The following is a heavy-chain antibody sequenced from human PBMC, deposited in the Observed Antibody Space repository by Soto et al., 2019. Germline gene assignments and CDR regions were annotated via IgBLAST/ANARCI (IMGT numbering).Heavy chain of an antibody. J-gene: IGHJ6*02. Sequence: PGGSLRLSCAASGFTFSSYAMSWIRQAPGKGLEWVSAISGSGGGTYYADSVKGRFTISRDHSKNTLYLQMNSLRAEATAVYYCAQDQGNSDIPHGMDVWGQGTTVTVSS. CDR1: GFTFSSYA. V-gene: IGHV3-23*01. CDR2: ISGSGGGT. D-gene: IGHD3-9*01. CDR3: AQDQGNSDIPHGMDV.